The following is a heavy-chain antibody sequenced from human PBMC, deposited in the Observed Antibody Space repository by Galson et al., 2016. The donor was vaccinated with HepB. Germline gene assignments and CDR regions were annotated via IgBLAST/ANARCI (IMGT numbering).Heavy chain of an antibody. V-gene: IGHV3-23*01. J-gene: IGHJ4*02. Sequence: SLRLSCAASGFTFSSYAMSWVRQAPGKGLEWVSSISGGSGGTSYVDSVKGRFTISRDNPKNTMYLQMNSLRAEDTAVYYCAKGGIYNDLSVWGQGILVTVSS. CDR3: AKGGIYNDLSV. D-gene: IGHD5-24*01. CDR1: GFTFSSYA. CDR2: ISGGSGGT.